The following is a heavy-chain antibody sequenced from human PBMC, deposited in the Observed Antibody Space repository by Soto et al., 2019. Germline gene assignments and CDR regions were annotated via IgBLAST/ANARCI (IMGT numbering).Heavy chain of an antibody. CDR2: IYYSGST. D-gene: IGHD3-22*01. Sequence: KPSETLSLTCTVSGGSISSGGYYWSWIRQHPGKGLEWIGYIYYSGSTYYNPSLKSRVTISVDTSKNQFSLKLSSVTAADTAVYYCASSQDSSGYYGPFDYWGQGTLVTVSS. V-gene: IGHV4-31*03. CDR3: ASSQDSSGYYGPFDY. J-gene: IGHJ4*02. CDR1: GGSISSGGYY.